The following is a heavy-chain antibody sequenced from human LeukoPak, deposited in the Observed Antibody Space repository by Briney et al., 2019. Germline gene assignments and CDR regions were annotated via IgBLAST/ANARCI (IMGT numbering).Heavy chain of an antibody. J-gene: IGHJ4*02. CDR1: GGSISSGGYS. D-gene: IGHD3-10*01. Sequence: SETLSLTCTVSGGSISSGGYSWSWIRQPPGKGLEWIGYIYYSGSTNYNPSLKSRVTISVDTSKNQFSLKLSSVTAADTAVYYCARWVPVGSGSYLYYFDYWGQGTLVTVSS. V-gene: IGHV4-61*08. CDR3: ARWVPVGSGSYLYYFDY. CDR2: IYYSGST.